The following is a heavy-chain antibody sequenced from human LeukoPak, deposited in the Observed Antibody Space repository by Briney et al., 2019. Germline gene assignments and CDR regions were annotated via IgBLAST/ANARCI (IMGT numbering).Heavy chain of an antibody. J-gene: IGHJ3*02. CDR3: ASTSGNWGSGRAFDI. V-gene: IGHV4-30-4*08. CDR1: GGSISSGDYY. CDR2: IYYSGST. D-gene: IGHD7-27*01. Sequence: SETLSLTCTVSGGSISSGDYYWSRIRQPPGKGLEWIGYIYYSGSTYYNPSLKSRVTISVDTSKNQFSLKLSSVTAADTAVYYCASTSGNWGSGRAFDIWGQGTMVTVSS.